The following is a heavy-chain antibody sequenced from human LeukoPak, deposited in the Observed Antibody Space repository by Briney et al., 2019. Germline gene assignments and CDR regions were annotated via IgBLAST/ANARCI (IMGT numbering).Heavy chain of an antibody. CDR1: GFTLTSDG. Sequence: GGSLRLSCAASGFTLTSDGMHRGRQAPGTRLGDWAVMWDDGSNKDYADSVKGRFTISRDKSKNKLSLQTISVTAADTAVYYCAKDGSIAVAGIEDHWGQGTLVTVSS. CDR3: AKDGSIAVAGIEDH. CDR2: MWDDGSNK. V-gene: IGHV3-33*03. D-gene: IGHD6-19*01. J-gene: IGHJ4*02.